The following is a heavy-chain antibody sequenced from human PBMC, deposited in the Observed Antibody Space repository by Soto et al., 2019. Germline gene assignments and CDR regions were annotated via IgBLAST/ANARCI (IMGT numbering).Heavy chain of an antibody. CDR1: GFTFTNYA. CDR2: ISSSSSPI. Sequence: DVQLVDSGGDLVQPGGSLSLSCAASGFTFTNYAMNWVRQAPGKGLEWVSYISSSSSPIYYADSVKGRFTISRDNAKNSLYLQLNSLRDEDTAVYYCARDVGTTHYGMDVWGQGTTVIVSS. J-gene: IGHJ6*02. CDR3: ARDVGTTHYGMDV. V-gene: IGHV3-48*02. D-gene: IGHD1-26*01.